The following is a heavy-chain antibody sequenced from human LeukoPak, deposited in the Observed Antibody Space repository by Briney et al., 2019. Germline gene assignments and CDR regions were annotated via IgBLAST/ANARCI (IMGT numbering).Heavy chain of an antibody. CDR1: GDSVSSNSAA. CDR2: TYYRSKWYN. D-gene: IGHD6-13*01. J-gene: IGHJ3*02. CDR3: RSSSEVHDAFDI. V-gene: IGHV6-1*01. Sequence: SQTLSLTCAISGDSVSSNSAAWNWIRQSPSRGLEWLGRTYYRSKWYNDYAVSVKSRITINPDTSKNQFSPQLNSVTAADTAVYYCRSSSEVHDAFDIWGQGTMVTVSS.